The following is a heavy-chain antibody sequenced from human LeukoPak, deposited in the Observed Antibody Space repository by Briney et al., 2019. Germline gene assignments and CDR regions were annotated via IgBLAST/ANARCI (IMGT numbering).Heavy chain of an antibody. D-gene: IGHD6-13*01. CDR1: GFTFSTYV. Sequence: HPGRSLRLSCAASGFTFSTYVMYWVRQAPGKGLEWVAIASFDGSNKYYADSVKGRFTIARDNSKNTLHLQMNSLRAEDTAVYYCAKVEGFSSSSWTTLDYWGQGTLVTVSS. CDR3: AKVEGFSSSSWTTLDY. J-gene: IGHJ4*02. CDR2: ASFDGSNK. V-gene: IGHV3-30*18.